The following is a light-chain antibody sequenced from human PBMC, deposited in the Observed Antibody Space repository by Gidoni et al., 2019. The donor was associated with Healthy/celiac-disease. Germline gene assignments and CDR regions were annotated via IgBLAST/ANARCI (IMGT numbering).Light chain of an antibody. Sequence: EIVLTQSPATLSLSPGERATISCRASQSVSSYLAWYQQKPGQAPRLLIYDASNRATGLPARFSGSGSGTDFTLTISSLEPEDFAVYYCQQRSNWPPWITFGQGTRLEIK. CDR2: DAS. J-gene: IGKJ5*01. CDR1: QSVSSY. V-gene: IGKV3-11*01. CDR3: QQRSNWPPWIT.